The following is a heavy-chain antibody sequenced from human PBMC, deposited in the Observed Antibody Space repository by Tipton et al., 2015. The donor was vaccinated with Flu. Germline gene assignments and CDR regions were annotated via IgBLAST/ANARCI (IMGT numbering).Heavy chain of an antibody. Sequence: TLSLTCTVSGGSFSSYYWSWIRQPPGKGLAWIGDIFYTGSTYYNPSLKSRVTISVDTSKNQFSLKLSSVTAADTAVYYCASFISEYNWNYGEGLDYWGQGTLVSVSS. CDR3: ASFISEYNWNYGEGLDY. CDR1: GGSFSSYY. D-gene: IGHD1-7*01. J-gene: IGHJ4*02. CDR2: IFYTGST. V-gene: IGHV4-59*08.